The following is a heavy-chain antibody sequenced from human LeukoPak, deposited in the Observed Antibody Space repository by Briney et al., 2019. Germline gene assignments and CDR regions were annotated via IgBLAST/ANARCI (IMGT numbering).Heavy chain of an antibody. CDR2: INGSGGST. Sequence: GRSLRLSCAASGFTFSSYAMHWVRQAPRKGLEGVSAINGSGGSTYYADSVKGRFTISRDNSKNTLYLQMNSLRAEDTAVYYCAKDRLVERRLSRPDAFDIWGQGTMVTVSS. CDR1: GFTFSSYA. J-gene: IGHJ3*02. V-gene: IGHV3-23*01. D-gene: IGHD1-1*01. CDR3: AKDRLVERRLSRPDAFDI.